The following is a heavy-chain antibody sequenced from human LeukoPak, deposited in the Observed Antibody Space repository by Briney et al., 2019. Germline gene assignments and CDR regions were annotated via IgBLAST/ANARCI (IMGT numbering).Heavy chain of an antibody. CDR2: ISGSGGST. Sequence: GASLRLSCAASGFTFSSYAMSWVRQAPGKGLEWVSAISGSGGSTYYADSVKGRFTIPRDNSKNTLYLQMNSLRAEDTAVYYCAKDPEDSYGWAGEYYYGMDVWGQGTTVTVSS. CDR1: GFTFSSYA. J-gene: IGHJ6*02. CDR3: AKDPEDSYGWAGEYYYGMDV. V-gene: IGHV3-23*01. D-gene: IGHD5-18*01.